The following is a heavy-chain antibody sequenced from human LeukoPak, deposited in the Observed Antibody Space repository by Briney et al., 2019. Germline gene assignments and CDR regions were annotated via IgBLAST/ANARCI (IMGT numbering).Heavy chain of an antibody. CDR3: ARANVDTAMGLDY. CDR2: INHSGGT. Sequence: SETLSLTCTVSGYSISSGYYWSWIRQPPGKGLEWIGEINHSGGTNYNPSLKSRVTISVDTSKNQFSLKLSSVTAADAAVYYCARANVDTAMGLDYWGQGTLVTVSS. D-gene: IGHD5-18*01. J-gene: IGHJ4*02. CDR1: GYSISSGYY. V-gene: IGHV4-38-2*02.